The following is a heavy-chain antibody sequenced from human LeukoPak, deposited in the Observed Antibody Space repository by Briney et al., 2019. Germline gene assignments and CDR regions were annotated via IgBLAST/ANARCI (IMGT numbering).Heavy chain of an antibody. CDR1: GYTFIKYG. CDR2: ISVVDGDV. J-gene: IGHJ5*02. CDR3: VRDADTSRGRDP. Sequence: ASVKVSCKASGYTFIKYGISWGRRAPGRGLEWMGWISVVDGDVDYAEDLQTRVTLTAERYTNTVYMELRSLRPDDTAEYYCVRDADTSRGRDPWGQGTLVKVSS. D-gene: IGHD1-26*01. V-gene: IGHV1-18*01.